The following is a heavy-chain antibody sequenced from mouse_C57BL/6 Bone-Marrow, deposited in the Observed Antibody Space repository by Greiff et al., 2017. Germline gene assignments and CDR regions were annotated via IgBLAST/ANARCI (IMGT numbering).Heavy chain of an antibody. J-gene: IGHJ2*01. CDR3: ARAAYYGSSFYYFDY. CDR1: GYTFTDYY. CDR2: IFPGSGST. V-gene: IGHV1-75*01. Sequence: QVQLQQSGPELVKPGASVKISCKASGYTFTDYYINWVKQRPGQGLEWIGWIFPGSGSTYYNEKFKGKATLTVDKSSSTAYMLLSSLTSEDSAVYFCARAAYYGSSFYYFDYWGQGTTLTVSS. D-gene: IGHD1-1*01.